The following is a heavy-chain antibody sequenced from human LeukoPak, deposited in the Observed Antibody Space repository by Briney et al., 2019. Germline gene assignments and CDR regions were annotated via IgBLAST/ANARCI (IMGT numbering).Heavy chain of an antibody. CDR2: ISSSRRYI. Sequence: GGSLRLSCAASGFTFSSYNMNWVRQAPGKGLEWVSSISSSRRYIYYADSAKGRSTISRDNAKNSLYLQMNSLRAEDTAVYYCARDVIYSSGSFDYWGQGALVTVSS. J-gene: IGHJ4*02. CDR3: ARDVIYSSGSFDY. D-gene: IGHD3-22*01. V-gene: IGHV3-21*01. CDR1: GFTFSSYN.